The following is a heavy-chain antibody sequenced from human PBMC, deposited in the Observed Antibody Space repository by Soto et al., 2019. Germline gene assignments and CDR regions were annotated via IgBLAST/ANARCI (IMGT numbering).Heavy chain of an antibody. V-gene: IGHV3-9*01. J-gene: IGHJ4*02. CDR2: ISWNSGSI. Sequence: EVQLVESGGGLVQPGRSLRLSCAASGFTFDDYAMHWVRQAPGKGLEWVSGISWNSGSIGYADSVKGRFTISIENAKNSLYLQMNSLRAEDTALYYCAKDLAPLSSGWYFDYFDYWGQGTLVTVSS. CDR1: GFTFDDYA. D-gene: IGHD6-19*01. CDR3: AKDLAPLSSGWYFDYFDY.